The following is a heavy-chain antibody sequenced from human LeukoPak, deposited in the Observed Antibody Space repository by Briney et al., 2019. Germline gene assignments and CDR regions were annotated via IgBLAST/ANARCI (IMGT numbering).Heavy chain of an antibody. CDR3: ASLPWGYNNY. Sequence: SETLSLTCAVYGGSFSGYYWSWIRQPPGKGLEWIGEINHSGSTNYNPSLKSRVTISVDTSKNQFSLKLSSVTAADTAVYYCASLPWGYNNYWGQGTLVTVSS. V-gene: IGHV4-34*01. J-gene: IGHJ4*02. CDR2: INHSGST. D-gene: IGHD5-24*01. CDR1: GGSFSGYY.